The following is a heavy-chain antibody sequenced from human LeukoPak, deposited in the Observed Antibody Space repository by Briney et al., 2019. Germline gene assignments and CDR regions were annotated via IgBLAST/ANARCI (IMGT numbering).Heavy chain of an antibody. J-gene: IGHJ5*02. CDR2: IYYSGST. CDR3: ARGNGVAGATGWFDP. D-gene: IGHD1-26*01. V-gene: IGHV4-59*12. Sequence: SETLSLTCTVSGGSISSYYWSWIRQPPGKGLEWIGYIYYSGSTNYNPSLKSRVTISVDTSKNQFSLKLSSVTAADTAVYYCARGNGVAGATGWFDPWGQGTLVTVSS. CDR1: GGSISSYY.